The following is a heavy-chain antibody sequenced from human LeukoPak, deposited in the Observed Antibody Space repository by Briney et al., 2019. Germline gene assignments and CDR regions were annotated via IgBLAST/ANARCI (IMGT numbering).Heavy chain of an antibody. V-gene: IGHV4-34*01. CDR1: GGSFSGYY. CDR3: ARGYCSGGSCSVHFDY. D-gene: IGHD2-15*01. J-gene: IGHJ4*02. Sequence: SETLSLTCAVYGGSFSGYYWSWIRQPPGKGLEWIGEINHSGSTNYNPSLKSRVTITVDTSKNQFSLKLSSVPAAAPAVCYCARGYCSGGSCSVHFDYWGQGTLVTVS. CDR2: INHSGST.